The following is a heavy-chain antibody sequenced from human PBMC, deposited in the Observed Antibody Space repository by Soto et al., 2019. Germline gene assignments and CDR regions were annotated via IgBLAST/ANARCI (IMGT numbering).Heavy chain of an antibody. CDR2: IKQDGSEK. D-gene: IGHD4-17*01. Sequence: GGSLRLSCAASGFTFSSYWMSWVRQAPGKGLEWVANIKQDGSEKYYVDSLKGRFTISRDNAKNSLYLQMNSLRAEDTAVYYCARETDYGADDAFDIWGQGTMVTVSS. CDR3: ARETDYGADDAFDI. CDR1: GFTFSSYW. V-gene: IGHV3-7*01. J-gene: IGHJ3*02.